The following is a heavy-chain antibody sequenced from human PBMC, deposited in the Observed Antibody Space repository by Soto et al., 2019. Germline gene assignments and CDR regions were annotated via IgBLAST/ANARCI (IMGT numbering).Heavy chain of an antibody. Sequence: VASVKVSCKASGGTFSSYAISWVRQAPGQGLEGMGGIIPIFGTANYAQKFQGRVTITADESTSTAYMEVSSLRSEDTAVYYGAGATSSYDHPHFDFWGQGTLVTVSS. V-gene: IGHV1-69*13. CDR3: AGATSSYDHPHFDF. CDR1: GGTFSSYA. J-gene: IGHJ4*02. CDR2: IIPIFGTA. D-gene: IGHD5-12*01.